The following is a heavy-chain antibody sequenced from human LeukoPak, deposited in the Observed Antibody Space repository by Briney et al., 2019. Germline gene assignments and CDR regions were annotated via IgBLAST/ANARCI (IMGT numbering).Heavy chain of an antibody. CDR2: ISPSGGIT. CDR1: GFTFSSHG. J-gene: IGHJ4*02. V-gene: IGHV3-23*01. CDR3: AKVRWDNSGWYYLDY. D-gene: IGHD6-19*01. Sequence: GGSLRLSCAASGFTFSSHGMNWVRQAPGKGLEWVSGISPSGGITYYTDSVKGRFTISRDNSKNTQSLQMNSLRAEDTAVYYCAKVRWDNSGWYYLDYWGQGTLVTVPS.